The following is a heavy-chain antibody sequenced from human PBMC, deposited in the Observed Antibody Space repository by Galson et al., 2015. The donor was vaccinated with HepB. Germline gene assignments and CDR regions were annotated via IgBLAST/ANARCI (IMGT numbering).Heavy chain of an antibody. D-gene: IGHD1-7*01. V-gene: IGHV1-69*10. CDR2: IIPILGIA. CDR3: AREGPGHNWNYGYYYYYMDV. J-gene: IGHJ6*03. Sequence: SVKVSCKASGGTFSSYAISWVRQAPGQGLEWMGGIIPILGIANYAQKFQGRVTITADKSTSTAYMELSSLRSEDTAVYYCAREGPGHNWNYGYYYYYMDVWGKGTTVTVSS. CDR1: GGTFSSYA.